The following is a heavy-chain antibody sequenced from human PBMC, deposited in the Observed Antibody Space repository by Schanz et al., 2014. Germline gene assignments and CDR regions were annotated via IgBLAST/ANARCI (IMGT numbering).Heavy chain of an antibody. Sequence: QVQLVQSGAEVKKPGASVGVSCKASGYTFTNYGVTWVRQAPGQGLEWMGWISANNGNTNYAQKFQGRVTMTTDTSTSTAYMELSSLRSEDTAMYYCARGYGDSPTDFWGQGTLVTVSS. D-gene: IGHD4-17*01. J-gene: IGHJ4*02. CDR2: ISANNGNT. CDR1: GYTFTNYG. V-gene: IGHV1-18*01. CDR3: ARGYGDSPTDF.